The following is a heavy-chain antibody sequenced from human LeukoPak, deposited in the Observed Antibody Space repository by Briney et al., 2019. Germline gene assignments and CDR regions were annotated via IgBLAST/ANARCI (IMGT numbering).Heavy chain of an antibody. J-gene: IGHJ4*02. CDR2: IKSKSDGGTA. D-gene: IGHD1-26*01. V-gene: IGHV3-15*01. CDR1: GFTFSNAW. CDR3: STAVKWEDNIDY. Sequence: KVGGSLRLSCAASGFTFSNAWMNWVRQAPGKGLEWVGRIKSKSDGGTADYTAPVKGRFTISRDDSKNTLNLQMNSLKTEDTAVYYCSTAVKWEDNIDYWGQGTLVTVSS.